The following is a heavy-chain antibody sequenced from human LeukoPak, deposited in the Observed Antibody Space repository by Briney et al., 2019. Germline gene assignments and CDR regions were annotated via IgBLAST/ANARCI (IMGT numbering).Heavy chain of an antibody. V-gene: IGHV3-23*01. D-gene: IGHD3-10*01. CDR2: ISGSGGST. CDR3: AKDPNVLLWFGESLGAFDI. Sequence: PGGSLRLSCAASGFTFSSYGMSWVRQAPGKGLEWVSAISGSGGSTYYADSVKGRFTISRDNSKNTLYLQMNSLRAEDTAVYYCAKDPNVLLWFGESLGAFDIWGQGTMVTVSS. J-gene: IGHJ3*02. CDR1: GFTFSSYG.